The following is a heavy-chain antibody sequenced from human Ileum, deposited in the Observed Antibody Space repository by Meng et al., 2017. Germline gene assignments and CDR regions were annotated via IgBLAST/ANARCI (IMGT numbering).Heavy chain of an antibody. D-gene: IGHD4-23*01. Sequence: VHLQESGPGLVRPSGTLSLTCAVSSGSISSNTYWSWVRQPPGKGLEWIGQISHSGSAYYNPSLKSRVTMSVDKSKSQFSLMLTSVTAADTAIYYCARHGGYSQDFWGQGTLVTVSS. V-gene: IGHV4-4*02. J-gene: IGHJ4*02. CDR3: ARHGGYSQDF. CDR1: SGSISSNTY. CDR2: ISHSGSA.